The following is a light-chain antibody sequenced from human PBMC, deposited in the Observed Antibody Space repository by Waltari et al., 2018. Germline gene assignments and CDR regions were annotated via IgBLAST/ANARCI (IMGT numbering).Light chain of an antibody. V-gene: IGKV3-15*01. CDR1: HFVDGK. Sequence: EIRMTQSPATRSEATGERATFFCRASHFVDGKVAWYHQRPGQAPRLLMYCASIRATSFPPRFTASGSCTQFSLTIGTLQSDDFAVSFCQQYNSWPLTFGGGTRVEV. CDR2: CAS. CDR3: QQYNSWPLT. J-gene: IGKJ4*01.